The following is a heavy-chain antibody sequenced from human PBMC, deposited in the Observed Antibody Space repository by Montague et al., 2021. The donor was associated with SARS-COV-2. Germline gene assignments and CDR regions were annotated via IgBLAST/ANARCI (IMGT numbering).Heavy chain of an antibody. V-gene: IGHV4-39*02. D-gene: IGHD3-3*01. CDR2: FYYTGST. CDR1: DDSITSSTYY. Sequence: SETLSLTCAVSDDSITSSTYYWAWIRQPPGKGLEWIGSFYYTGSTYYNPSLKGRVTMSVDTSKKHFSLSLNSVTAADTAVYYCARGRSGFFNPLDYWGQGTLVTVSS. J-gene: IGHJ4*02. CDR3: ARGRSGFFNPLDY.